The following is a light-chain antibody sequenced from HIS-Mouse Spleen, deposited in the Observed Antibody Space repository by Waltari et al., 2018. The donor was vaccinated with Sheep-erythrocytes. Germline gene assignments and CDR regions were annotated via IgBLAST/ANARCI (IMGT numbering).Light chain of an antibody. Sequence: QSALTQPASVSGSPGQSITISCTGTSSDVGGHNYVSWYQPHPGKAPKRMIYEVSNRPSGVSNRFSGSKSGNTASLTISGLQAEDEADYYCSSYTSSSTWVFGGGTKLTVL. V-gene: IGLV2-14*01. CDR1: SSDVGGHNY. J-gene: IGLJ3*02. CDR3: SSYTSSSTWV. CDR2: EVS.